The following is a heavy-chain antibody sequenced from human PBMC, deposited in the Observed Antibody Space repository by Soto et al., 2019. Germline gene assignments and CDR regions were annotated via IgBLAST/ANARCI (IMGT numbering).Heavy chain of an antibody. CDR2: MNPNSGNT. CDR1: GYTFTSYD. D-gene: IGHD3-3*01. V-gene: IGHV1-8*01. CDR3: ARPYYDFWSGYSPDAFDI. J-gene: IGHJ3*02. Sequence: ASVKVSCTASGYTFTSYDINWVRQATGQGFEWMGWMNPNSGNTGYAQKFQGRVTMTRNTSISTAYMELSSLRSEDTAVYYCARPYYDFWSGYSPDAFDIWGQGTMVTVSS.